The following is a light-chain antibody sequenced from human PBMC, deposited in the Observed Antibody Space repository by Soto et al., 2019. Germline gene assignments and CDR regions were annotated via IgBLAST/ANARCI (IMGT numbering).Light chain of an antibody. CDR3: QKYSGAPYT. CDR2: AAS. V-gene: IGKV1-27*01. Sequence: DIQMTQSPSSLSASVGDRVTITCRASQGISNYLVWYPQKPGRVPKVLISAASTLQSGVPSRFSGSGSGTDFTLTISSLQPEDVATYYCQKYSGAPYTFGQGTKLEIK. J-gene: IGKJ2*01. CDR1: QGISNY.